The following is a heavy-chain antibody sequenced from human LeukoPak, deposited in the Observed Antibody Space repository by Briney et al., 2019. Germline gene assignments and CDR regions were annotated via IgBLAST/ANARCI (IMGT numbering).Heavy chain of an antibody. CDR1: GYSFTNYW. CDR2: ISPDGSDT. J-gene: IGHJ4*02. V-gene: IGHV5-51*01. CDR3: ARLTSSWSFDY. Sequence: GESLKISCKGSGYSFTNYWIGWVRQMPGKGLEWKGIISPDGSDTRCSPSFQGQVTISADKSITTAYLQWSSLKASDTAMYYCARLTSSWSFDYWGQGTLVTVSS. D-gene: IGHD6-13*01.